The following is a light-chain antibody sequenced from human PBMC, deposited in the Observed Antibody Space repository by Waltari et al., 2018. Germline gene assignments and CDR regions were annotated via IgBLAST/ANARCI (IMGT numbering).Light chain of an antibody. V-gene: IGKV4-1*01. CDR2: WAS. CDR3: QQYYSNLHT. CDR1: QRVLYSSNNKNY. J-gene: IGKJ2*01. Sequence: DIVMTQSPDSLAVSLGERATINCKSSQRVLYSSNNKNYLAWYQHKPGQPPKLLLYWASTRESGVPDRFSGSGSGTDFTLTISSLQAEDVAVYYCQQYYSNLHTFGQGTKLEIK.